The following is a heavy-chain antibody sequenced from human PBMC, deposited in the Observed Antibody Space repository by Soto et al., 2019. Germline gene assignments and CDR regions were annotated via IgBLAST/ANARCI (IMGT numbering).Heavy chain of an antibody. D-gene: IGHD6-25*01. CDR1: GGSISSSSYY. CDR2: IYYSGST. CDR3: ARHGNGWIYIDY. Sequence: QLQLQESGPGLVKPSETLSLTCTVSGGSISSSSYYWGWIRQPPGKGLEWIGSIYYSGSTYYNPSLKSRVPISVDTSKNQFSRKLSSVNAAYTAVYYRARHGNGWIYIDYWGQGTLVTVS. V-gene: IGHV4-39*01. J-gene: IGHJ4*02.